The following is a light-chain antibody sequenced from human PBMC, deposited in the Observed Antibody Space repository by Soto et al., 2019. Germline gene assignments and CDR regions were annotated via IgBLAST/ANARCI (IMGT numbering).Light chain of an antibody. CDR3: QQADSFPLT. Sequence: DIQMTQSPSSVSASVGDRVTITCRASQDFSSRLAWYQQKPGKAPKLLIYAASTLQSGVPSRFSGSGSGTDFTLTISRLHPEDFATYYCQQADSFPLTFGGGTKVDIK. V-gene: IGKV1-12*01. CDR2: AAS. J-gene: IGKJ4*01. CDR1: QDFSSR.